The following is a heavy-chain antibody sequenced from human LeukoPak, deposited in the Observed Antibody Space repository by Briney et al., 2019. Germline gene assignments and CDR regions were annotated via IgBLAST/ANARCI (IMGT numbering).Heavy chain of an antibody. Sequence: KPSETLSLTGTVSGVSISSYYWSWIRQPPGQGLEWIGYIYYTGSTNYNPSLKSRVTISVDTSKNQFSLNRRSVTAADTAVYYCARGDAFEFYFDYWGQGTLVTVSS. CDR2: IYYTGST. CDR3: ARGDAFEFYFDY. V-gene: IGHV4-59*01. D-gene: IGHD2-2*01. CDR1: GVSISSYY. J-gene: IGHJ4*02.